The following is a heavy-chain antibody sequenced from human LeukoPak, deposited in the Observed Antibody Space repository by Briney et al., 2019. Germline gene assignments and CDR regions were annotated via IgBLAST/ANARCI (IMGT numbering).Heavy chain of an antibody. CDR3: ARDGITGTTSYYYGMDV. J-gene: IGHJ6*02. CDR2: ISAYNGNT. D-gene: IGHD1-20*01. V-gene: IGHV1-18*01. Sequence: GASVKVSCKASGYTFTSYGISWVRQAPGQGLEWMGWISAYNGNTNYAQKLQGRVTMTTDTSTSTAYMELRSLRSDDTAVYYCARDGITGTTSYYYGMDVWGQGTTVTVSS. CDR1: GYTFTSYG.